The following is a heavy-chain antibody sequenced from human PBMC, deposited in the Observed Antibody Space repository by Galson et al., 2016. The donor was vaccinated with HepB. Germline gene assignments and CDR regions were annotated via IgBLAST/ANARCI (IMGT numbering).Heavy chain of an antibody. Sequence: TLSLTCTVSGGSMSTGDYYWSWIRQHPGKGLEWIGYIYYSGSTYYNRSLKSRATISVDTSKNQFSLKLSSVTAADTAVYYCAYTYYYDSSGYSPFDNWGQGTLVTVSS. V-gene: IGHV4-31*03. D-gene: IGHD3-22*01. CDR1: GGSMSTGDYY. CDR2: IYYSGST. CDR3: AYTYYYDSSGYSPFDN. J-gene: IGHJ4*02.